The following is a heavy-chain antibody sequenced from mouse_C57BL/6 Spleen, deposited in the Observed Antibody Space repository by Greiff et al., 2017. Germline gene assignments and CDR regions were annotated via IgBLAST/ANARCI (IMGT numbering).Heavy chain of an antibody. CDR2: INPSTGGT. J-gene: IGHJ2*01. D-gene: IGHD3-2*02. CDR3: ARRGQLRLHDY. V-gene: IGHV1-42*01. CDR1: GYSFTGYY. Sequence: EVQLQQSGPELVKPGASVKISCKASGYSFTGYYMNWVKQSPEKSLEWIGEINPSTGGTTYNQKFKAKATLTVDKSSSTAYMQLKSLTSEDSAVYYCARRGQLRLHDYWGQGTTLTVSS.